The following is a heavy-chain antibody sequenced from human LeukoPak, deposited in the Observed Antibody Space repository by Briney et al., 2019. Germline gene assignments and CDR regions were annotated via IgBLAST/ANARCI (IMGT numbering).Heavy chain of an antibody. CDR2: IIPILGIA. J-gene: IGHJ4*02. CDR3: ASGMYYYDSSGNTYFDY. V-gene: IGHV1-69*04. Sequence: GTSVKVSCKASGFTFTDYGISWVRQAPGQGLEWMGRIIPILGIANYAQKFQGRVTITADKSTSTAYMELSSLRSEDTAVYYCASGMYYYDSSGNTYFDYWGQGTLVTVSS. CDR1: GFTFTDYG. D-gene: IGHD3-22*01.